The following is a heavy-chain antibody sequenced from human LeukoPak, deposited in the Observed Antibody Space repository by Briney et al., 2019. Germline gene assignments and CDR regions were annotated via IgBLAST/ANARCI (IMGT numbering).Heavy chain of an antibody. V-gene: IGHV4-30-4*08. CDR3: AREVITPGDSDGFDL. Sequence: PSETLSLTCTVSGGSISSANHFWSWVRQSPGEGREWIGYIHYDGRAHYNPSLKSRVSMSLDMSKNQFSLSLSSVTAADTAIYYCAREVITPGDSDGFDLWGQGTMVSVSS. CDR2: IHYDGRA. J-gene: IGHJ3*01. CDR1: GGSISSANHF. D-gene: IGHD2-2*01.